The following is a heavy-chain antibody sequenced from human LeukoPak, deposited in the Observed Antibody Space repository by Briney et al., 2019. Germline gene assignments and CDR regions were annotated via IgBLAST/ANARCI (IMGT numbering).Heavy chain of an antibody. J-gene: IGHJ4*02. CDR2: IATKTDGGTP. V-gene: IGHV3-15*04. D-gene: IGHD6-13*01. CDR3: ARDRLLGSSSWYSIGQSPLGY. Sequence: GGSLRLSCAASGFTFTNAWMTWVRQAPGKGLEWVGRIATKTDGGTPDYAAHVKDRFTISRDDSKYTLYLEMNSLKAEDTAVYYCARDRLLGSSSWYSIGQSPLGYWGQGTLVTVSS. CDR1: GFTFTNAW.